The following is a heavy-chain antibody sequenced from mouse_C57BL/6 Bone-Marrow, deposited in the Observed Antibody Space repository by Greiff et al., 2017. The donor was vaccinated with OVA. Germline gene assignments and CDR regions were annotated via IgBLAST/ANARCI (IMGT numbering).Heavy chain of an antibody. CDR2: IWWNDDK. CDR3: AQIHYYGSFWYFDV. Sequence: VKLVESGPGILQPSQTLSLTCSFSGFSLSTSNMGIGWIRQPSGKGLEWLAHIWWNDDKYYNPSLKSRLTISKDTSNNQVFLKITSVDTADTATYYCAQIHYYGSFWYFDVWGTGTTVTVSS. V-gene: IGHV8-5*01. D-gene: IGHD1-1*01. CDR1: GFSLSTSNMG. J-gene: IGHJ1*03.